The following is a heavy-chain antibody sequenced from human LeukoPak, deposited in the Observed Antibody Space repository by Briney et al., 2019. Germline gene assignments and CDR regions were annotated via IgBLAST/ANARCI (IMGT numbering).Heavy chain of an antibody. CDR3: ARDFLTGTVFGVVHNWFDP. CDR1: GGSISSGSYY. J-gene: IGHJ5*02. CDR2: IYTSGST. Sequence: TLSLTCTVSGGSISSGSYYWSWIRQPAGEGLEWIGRIYTSGSTNYNPSLKSRVTISVDTSKNQFSLKLSSVTAADTAVYYCARDFLTGTVFGVVHNWFDPWGQGTLVTVSS. D-gene: IGHD3-3*01. V-gene: IGHV4-61*02.